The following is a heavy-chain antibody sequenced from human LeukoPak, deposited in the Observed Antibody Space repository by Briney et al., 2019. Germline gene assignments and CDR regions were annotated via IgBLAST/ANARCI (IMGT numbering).Heavy chain of an antibody. Sequence: GGALRLSCAASGFTFSSYSMNWVRQAPGKGLEWVSSISSSTSYIYYADSVKGRFTISRDNAKNSLYLKMNSLRAEDTAVYYCARDSVYHVGERAFDIWGQGTRVTVSS. D-gene: IGHD1-26*01. CDR2: ISSSTSYI. CDR1: GFTFSSYS. J-gene: IGHJ3*02. V-gene: IGHV3-21*01. CDR3: ARDSVYHVGERAFDI.